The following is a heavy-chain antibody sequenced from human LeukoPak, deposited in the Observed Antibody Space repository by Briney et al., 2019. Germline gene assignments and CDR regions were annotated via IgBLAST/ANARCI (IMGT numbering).Heavy chain of an antibody. J-gene: IGHJ4*02. CDR1: GFTFSSYA. D-gene: IGHD1-26*01. CDR3: APREHSGSYSLPY. CDR2: ISGSGGST. V-gene: IGHV3-23*01. Sequence: GGSLRLSCAASGFTFSSYAMTWVRQAPGKGLEWVSGISGSGGSTYYADSVKGRFTISRDNSKNTLYLQMNSLRAEDTAVYYCAPREHSGSYSLPYWGQGTLVTVSS.